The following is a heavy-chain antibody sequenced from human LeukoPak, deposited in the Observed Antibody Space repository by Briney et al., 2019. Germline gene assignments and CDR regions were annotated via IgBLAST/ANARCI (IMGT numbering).Heavy chain of an antibody. CDR2: ISSSSSYI. CDR3: AREVGATTTDAFDI. CDR1: GFTFSSYS. Sequence: GGSLRLSCAASGFTFSSYSMNWVRQAPGKGLEWVSSISSSSSYIYYADSVKGRFTISRDNAKNSLYLQMNSLRAEDTAVYYCAREVGATTTDAFDIWGQGTVVTVSS. V-gene: IGHV3-21*01. J-gene: IGHJ3*02. D-gene: IGHD1-26*01.